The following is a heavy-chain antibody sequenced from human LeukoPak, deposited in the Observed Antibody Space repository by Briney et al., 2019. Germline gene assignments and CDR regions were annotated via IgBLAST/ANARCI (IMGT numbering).Heavy chain of an antibody. CDR2: ISGSGGST. V-gene: IGHV3-23*01. Sequence: GGSLRLSCAASDFTFRSYAMSWVRQAPGKGLEWVSTISGSGGSTYYADPLKGRFSISRDNSKNTLFLQMKSLRAEDTAVYYCAKERGYTSGLGTLDYWGQGTLVTVST. CDR3: AKERGYTSGLGTLDY. CDR1: DFTFRSYA. J-gene: IGHJ4*02. D-gene: IGHD6-19*01.